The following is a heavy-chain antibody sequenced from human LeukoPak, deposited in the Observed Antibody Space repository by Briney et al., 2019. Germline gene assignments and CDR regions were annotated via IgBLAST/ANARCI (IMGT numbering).Heavy chain of an antibody. V-gene: IGHV4-34*01. CDR2: INHSGST. Sequence: PSETLSLTCAVYGGSFNGYYWSWIRQPPGKGLEWIGEINHSGSTNYNPSLKSRVTISVDTSKNQFSLKLSSVTAADTAVYYCARGNVLRFLEWLFHWFDPWGQGTLVTVSS. D-gene: IGHD3-3*01. CDR3: ARGNVLRFLEWLFHWFDP. J-gene: IGHJ5*02. CDR1: GGSFNGYY.